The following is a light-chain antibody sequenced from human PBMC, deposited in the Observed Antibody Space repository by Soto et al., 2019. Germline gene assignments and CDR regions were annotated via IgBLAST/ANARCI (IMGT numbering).Light chain of an antibody. V-gene: IGKV3-20*01. CDR2: GTS. Sequence: EIVLTQSPGTLSLSPGERATLSCRASQSVSSSYLVWYQQRPGQPPRLLIYGTSNRAAGIPDGFTGTGSGTDFTLTIYRLEPEDSAVYYCQQYGSSALTFGGGTKV. CDR1: QSVSSSY. J-gene: IGKJ4*01. CDR3: QQYGSSALT.